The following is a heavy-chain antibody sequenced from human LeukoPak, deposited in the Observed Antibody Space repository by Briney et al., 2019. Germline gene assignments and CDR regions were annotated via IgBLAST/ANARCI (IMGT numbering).Heavy chain of an antibody. CDR1: GGSVSSGFYY. CDR2: SYYNGST. Sequence: SETLSLTCSVSGGSVSSGFYYWSWIRQPPGKGLEWIGYSYYNGSTTYNPSLKSRVTIPVDTSKNQFSLKLSSVTAADTAVYYCAREVVLDYYDTSGYYPVFDSWGQGTLVTVS. J-gene: IGHJ4*02. V-gene: IGHV4-61*01. CDR3: AREVVLDYYDTSGYYPVFDS. D-gene: IGHD3-22*01.